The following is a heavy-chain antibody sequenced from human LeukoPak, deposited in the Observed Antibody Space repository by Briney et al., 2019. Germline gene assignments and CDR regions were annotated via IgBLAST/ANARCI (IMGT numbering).Heavy chain of an antibody. J-gene: IGHJ4*02. CDR1: GFTFSSYA. CDR2: IWYDGNNK. V-gene: IGHV3-33*08. D-gene: IGHD7-27*01. Sequence: GGSLRLSCAASGFTFSSYAMHWVRQAPGKGLEWVAVIWYDGNNKYYADSVKGRVTISRDNSKNTLNLQMNSLRVEDTAVYYCVRDKNWVFDYWGQGTLVTVSS. CDR3: VRDKNWVFDY.